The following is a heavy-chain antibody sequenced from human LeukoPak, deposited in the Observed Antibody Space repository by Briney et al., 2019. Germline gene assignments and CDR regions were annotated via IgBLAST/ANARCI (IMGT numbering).Heavy chain of an antibody. J-gene: IGHJ4*02. Sequence: PSETLSLTCNVSGGSISNYYWTWIRQPAGKGLEWIGRIYISVSTNYNPSLKSRVTMSVDTSKNQFSLKVSSVTAADTAVYYCAGSTTGTTFIGYWGQGTLVTVSS. V-gene: IGHV4-4*07. CDR2: IYISVST. D-gene: IGHD1-1*01. CDR1: GGSISNYY. CDR3: AGSTTGTTFIGY.